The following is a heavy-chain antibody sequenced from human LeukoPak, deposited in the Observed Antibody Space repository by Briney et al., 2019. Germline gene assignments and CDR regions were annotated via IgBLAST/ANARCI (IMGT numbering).Heavy chain of an antibody. Sequence: GGSLRLSCTASGFTFSDNWMTWVRQAPGKGPEWVANIKQDGSQRYYVDSVRGRFTISRDNAKNSLFLQMNGLRAEDTAVYYCARRGGSSSRRSPIDYWGQGTLVTVSS. D-gene: IGHD6-6*01. J-gene: IGHJ4*02. V-gene: IGHV3-7*01. CDR2: IKQDGSQR. CDR3: ARRGGSSSRRSPIDY. CDR1: GFTFSDNW.